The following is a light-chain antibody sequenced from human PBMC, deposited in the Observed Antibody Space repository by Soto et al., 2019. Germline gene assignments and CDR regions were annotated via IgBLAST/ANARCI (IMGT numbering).Light chain of an antibody. CDR3: QQYNNWPST. CDR1: QSVSSN. Sequence: EIVMTQSPATLSVSPGERATLSCRASQSVSSNLAWYQQKPGQAPRRLIYGASTRATGIPARFSGSGSGTEFTITISSLQSEDFAVYYCQQYNNWPSTFGGGTKVEIK. J-gene: IGKJ4*01. V-gene: IGKV3-15*01. CDR2: GAS.